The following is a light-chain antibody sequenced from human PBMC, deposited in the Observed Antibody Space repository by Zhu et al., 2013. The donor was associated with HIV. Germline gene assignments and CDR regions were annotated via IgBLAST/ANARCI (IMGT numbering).Light chain of an antibody. CDR3: QQYNNLPLT. CDR1: QDLSTW. J-gene: IGKJ4*01. Sequence: DIQMTQSPSSLSAPVGDKVIITCRASQDLSTWLAWYQQKAAKAPKSLIYAASSLQSGVSSRFSGNGSGTDFTLTISNLQPEDSATYYCQQYNNLPLTFGGGPRWRSN. V-gene: IGKV1D-16*01. CDR2: AAS.